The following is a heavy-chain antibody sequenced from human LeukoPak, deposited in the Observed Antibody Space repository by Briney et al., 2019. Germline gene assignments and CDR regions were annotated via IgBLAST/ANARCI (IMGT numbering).Heavy chain of an antibody. CDR1: YW. CDR3: ARSTAGFDY. V-gene: IGHV3-7*01. J-gene: IGHJ4*02. CDR2: IKQDGSET. D-gene: IGHD6-19*01. Sequence: YWXXWVRQAPGKGLEWVASIKQDGSETYYVDSVKGRFTISRDNAKNSLYLQMNSLRAEDTAVYYCARSTAGFDYWGQGTLVTVSS.